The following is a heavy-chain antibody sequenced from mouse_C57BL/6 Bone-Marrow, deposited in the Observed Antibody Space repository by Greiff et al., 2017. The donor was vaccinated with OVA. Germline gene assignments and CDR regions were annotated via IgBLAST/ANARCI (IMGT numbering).Heavy chain of an antibody. J-gene: IGHJ4*01. D-gene: IGHD3-2*02. Sequence: QVQLQQSGAELVKPGASVKLSCKASGYAFSSYWMNWVKQRPGKGLEWIGQIFPGNGDTNYNGTVKGQATLTADKSSSTAYMQLRSLTSEDSAVYACDSTAQARGYAMDYWGQGTSVTVSS. V-gene: IGHV1-80*01. CDR3: DSTAQARGYAMDY. CDR1: GYAFSSYW. CDR2: IFPGNGDT.